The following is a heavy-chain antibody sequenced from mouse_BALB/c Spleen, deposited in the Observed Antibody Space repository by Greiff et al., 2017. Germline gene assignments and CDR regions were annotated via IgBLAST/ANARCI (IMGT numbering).Heavy chain of an antibody. J-gene: IGHJ3*01. CDR1: GYTFTSYV. CDR3: AKYGNYAWFAY. V-gene: IGHV1-14*01. Sequence: VQLQQSGPELVKPGASVKMSCKASGYTFTSYVMHWVKQKPGQGLEWIGYINPYNDGTKYNEKFKGKATLTSDKSSSTAYMELSSLTSEDSAVYYCAKYGNYAWFAYWGQGTLVTVSA. CDR2: INPYNDGT. D-gene: IGHD2-10*02.